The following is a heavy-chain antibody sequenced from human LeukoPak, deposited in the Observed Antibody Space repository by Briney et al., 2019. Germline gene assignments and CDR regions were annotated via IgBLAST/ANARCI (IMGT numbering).Heavy chain of an antibody. CDR3: ARDPSSVPHSSIWAANYFDP. CDR2: INGSGGSN. J-gene: IGHJ5*02. D-gene: IGHD3-22*01. V-gene: IGHV3-23*01. Sequence: GGSLRLSCAASGFTFSSYYMSWVRQAPGKGLEWVWYINGSGGSNYYADPVKGRFTISRNNSNNTLYLQMNGLRPDDTAVYYCARDPSSVPHSSIWAANYFDPWGQGTLVTVSS. CDR1: GFTFSSYY.